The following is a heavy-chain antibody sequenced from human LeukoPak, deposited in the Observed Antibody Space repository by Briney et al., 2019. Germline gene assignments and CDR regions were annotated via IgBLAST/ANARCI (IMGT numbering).Heavy chain of an antibody. D-gene: IGHD3-22*01. J-gene: IGHJ4*02. V-gene: IGHV3-23*01. Sequence: GGSLRLSCAASGFTFSSYAMSWVRQAPGKGLEWVSAISGSGGSTYYADSVKGRFTISRDNSKNTLYLQMNSLRAEDTAVYYCAKVAWGITMIKGGYYFDYWGQGTLVTVSS. CDR3: AKVAWGITMIKGGYYFDY. CDR1: GFTFSSYA. CDR2: ISGSGGST.